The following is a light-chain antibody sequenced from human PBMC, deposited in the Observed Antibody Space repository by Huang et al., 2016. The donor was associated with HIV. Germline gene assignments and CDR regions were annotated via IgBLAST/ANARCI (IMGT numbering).Light chain of an antibody. CDR3: QQRSNWPPLLT. Sequence: EIVLTQSPATPSLSPGERATLSCRASQSVSSYLAWYQQKPGQAPRLLIYDASNRATGIPARFSGGGSGTDFTLTISSLEPEDFAVYYCQQRSNWPPLLTFGGGTKVEIK. V-gene: IGKV3-11*01. J-gene: IGKJ4*01. CDR2: DAS. CDR1: QSVSSY.